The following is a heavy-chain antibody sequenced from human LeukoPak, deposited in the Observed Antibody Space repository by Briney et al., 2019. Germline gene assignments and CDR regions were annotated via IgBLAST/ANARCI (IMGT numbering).Heavy chain of an antibody. CDR1: GFTFSTYA. J-gene: IGHJ4*02. CDR2: ISGDGGST. CDR3: AKSGGSYADGWFDY. Sequence: PGGSLRLSCAASGFTFSTYAMHWVRQAPGKGLEWVSLISGDGGSTYYADSVKGRFTISRDNSKNSLYLQMNSLRTEDTALYYCAKSGGSYADGWFDYWGQGTLVTVSS. D-gene: IGHD2-2*01. V-gene: IGHV3-43*02.